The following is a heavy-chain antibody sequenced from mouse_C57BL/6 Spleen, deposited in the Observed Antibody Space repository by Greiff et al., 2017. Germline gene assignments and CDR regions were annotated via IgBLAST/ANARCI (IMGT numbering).Heavy chain of an antibody. V-gene: IGHV1-22*01. CDR2: INPNNGGT. D-gene: IGHD2-4*01. Sequence: EVQGVESGPELAKPGASVKMSCKASGYTFTDYNMHWVKQSHGKSLEWIGYINPNNGGTSYNQKFKGKATLTVNKASSTAYMEHRSLTSEDSAVYYCARDDDYDRNFDDWGQGTTLTVSS. CDR3: ARDDDYDRNFDD. CDR1: GYTFTDYN. J-gene: IGHJ2*01.